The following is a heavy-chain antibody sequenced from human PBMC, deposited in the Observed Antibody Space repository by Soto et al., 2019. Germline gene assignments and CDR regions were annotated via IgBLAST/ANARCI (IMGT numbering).Heavy chain of an antibody. J-gene: IGHJ4*02. CDR1: GVSISSANW. CDR2: IFHDGTA. V-gene: IGHV4-4*02. D-gene: IGHD3-10*01. CDR3: ARLVYDTRLNYMYFDF. Sequence: SETLSLTCAVSGVSISSANWWTWVRQSPQRGLEYIGEIFHDGTANYYPSFERRVAISVDTSKNQFSLKLTSVTAADTAIYFCARLVYDTRLNYMYFDFWGQGTLVTVSS.